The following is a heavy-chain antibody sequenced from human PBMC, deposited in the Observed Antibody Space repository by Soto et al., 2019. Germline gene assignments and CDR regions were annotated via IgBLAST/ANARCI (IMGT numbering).Heavy chain of an antibody. Sequence: GGSLRLSCAASGFTFSSYWMSWVRQAPGKGLEWVANIKQDGSEKYYVDSVKGRFTISRDNAKNSLYLQMNSLRAEDTAVYYCARDQGYYDSSGYYPADDYWGQGTLVTV. D-gene: IGHD3-22*01. CDR2: IKQDGSEK. V-gene: IGHV3-7*03. J-gene: IGHJ4*02. CDR3: ARDQGYYDSSGYYPADDY. CDR1: GFTFSSYW.